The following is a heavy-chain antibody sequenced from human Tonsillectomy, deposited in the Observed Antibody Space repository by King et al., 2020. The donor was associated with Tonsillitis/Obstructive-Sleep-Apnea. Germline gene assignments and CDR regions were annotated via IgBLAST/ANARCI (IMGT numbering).Heavy chain of an antibody. CDR3: AKSMAYTVDY. V-gene: IGHV3-23*04. D-gene: IGHD3-16*01. CDR2: INGSGGST. J-gene: IGHJ4*02. CDR1: GFAFSNYA. Sequence: VQLVESGGGLVQPGGSLRLSCAASGFAFSNYAMSWVRQAPGKGLEWVSAINGSGGSTYYADSVKGRFTISRDNSKNKLYLQMNSLRAEDTAVYYCAKSMAYTVDYWGQGTLVTVSS.